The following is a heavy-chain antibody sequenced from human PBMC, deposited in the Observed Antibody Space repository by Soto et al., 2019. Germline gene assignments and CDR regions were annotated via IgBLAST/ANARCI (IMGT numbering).Heavy chain of an antibody. CDR1: SYTIRSGYY. V-gene: IGHV4-38-2*02. Sequence: PENLPHTSAVSSYTIRSGYYWGWFRQPPGKGLEWIGSIYHSGSTYYNPSLKSRVTISVDTSKNQFSLKLSSVTAADTAVYYWARDPPGSVAYYGADWSQGTQVHVX. J-gene: IGHJ4*02. CDR2: IYHSGST. D-gene: IGHD3-22*01. CDR3: ARDPPGSVAYYGAD.